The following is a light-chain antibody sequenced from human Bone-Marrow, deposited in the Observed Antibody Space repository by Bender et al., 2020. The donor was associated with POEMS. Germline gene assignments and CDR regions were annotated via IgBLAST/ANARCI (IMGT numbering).Light chain of an antibody. CDR3: CSYAGYSTVV. CDR1: SSDVGSYNL. Sequence: QSALTQPASVSGSPGQSITIFCTGTSSDVGSYNLVSWYQQHPGKAPKLMIYEGSKRPSGLSNRFSGSKSGNTASLTISGLQAEDEADYYCCSYAGYSTVVFGGGTKLTVL. J-gene: IGLJ2*01. CDR2: EGS. V-gene: IGLV2-23*01.